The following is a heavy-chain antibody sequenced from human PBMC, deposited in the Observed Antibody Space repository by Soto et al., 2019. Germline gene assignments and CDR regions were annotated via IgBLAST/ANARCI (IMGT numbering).Heavy chain of an antibody. V-gene: IGHV3-13*05. CDR1: ILTFTAKD. J-gene: IGHJ6*02. CDR2: IGAASDP. CDR3: ARAYSGRLPRRAAYYYSLDV. Sequence: AGRSLRLSCTASILTFTAKDTDWVSQGYGKGLEWVSTIGAASDPYYTGSVKGRFTNSRENARNSMFLQTNSMTVGDTAYYYCARAYSGRLPRRAAYYYSLDVWGQGTMVTVSS. D-gene: IGHD2-15*01.